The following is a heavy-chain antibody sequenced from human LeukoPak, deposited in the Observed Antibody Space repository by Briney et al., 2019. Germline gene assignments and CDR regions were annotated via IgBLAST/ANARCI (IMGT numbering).Heavy chain of an antibody. CDR1: GGSINSTNNY. Sequence: PSETLSLTCTVSGGSINSTNNYWGWVRQPPGKGLEWIGTIFYSGSTYYNPSLKSRVTISGDTSKNQFSLKLSSVTAAGTAVYYCARHIGFDAFDIGGQGTMVTVSS. V-gene: IGHV4-39*01. CDR2: IFYSGST. CDR3: ARHIGFDAFDI. J-gene: IGHJ3*02. D-gene: IGHD3-10*01.